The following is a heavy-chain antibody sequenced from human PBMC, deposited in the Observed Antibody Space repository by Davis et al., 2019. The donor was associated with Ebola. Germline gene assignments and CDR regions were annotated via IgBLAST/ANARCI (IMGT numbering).Heavy chain of an antibody. D-gene: IGHD6-6*01. CDR1: GFTFDDYG. CDR2: INWNGGST. J-gene: IGHJ3*02. V-gene: IGHV3-20*01. Sequence: LSLTCAASGFTFDDYGMSWVRQAPGKGLEWVSGINWNGGSTGYADSVKGRFTISRDNAKNSLYLQMNSLRAEDTALYHCARDGKVRYSSSSGTFDIWGQGTMVTVSS. CDR3: ARDGKVRYSSSSGTFDI.